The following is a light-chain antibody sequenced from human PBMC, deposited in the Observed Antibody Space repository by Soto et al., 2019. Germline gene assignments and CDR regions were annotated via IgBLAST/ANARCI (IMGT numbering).Light chain of an antibody. V-gene: IGKV3-20*01. CDR1: QTVTSNY. CDR3: QQYLSLQVT. CDR2: GAS. J-gene: IGKJ2*01. Sequence: EVVLTQSPGTLSLSPGERATLSCRASQTVTSNYLAWYQQKPGQAPRLLIYGASSRATDIPARFSGSWSGTDFNLTISRLEPEDFALYYCQQYLSLQVTFGKGTRLEI.